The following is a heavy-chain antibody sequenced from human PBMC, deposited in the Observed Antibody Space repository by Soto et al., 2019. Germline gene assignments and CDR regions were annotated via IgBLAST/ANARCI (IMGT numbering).Heavy chain of an antibody. V-gene: IGHV1-2*04. Sequence: GATVKVSCKASGYTFTDYYMHWVRQAPGQGREWMGWINPNSGGTNYAQKFQGWVTMTRDTSISTAYMELSRLRSDDTAVYYCARELLLGGDSSSPFYDAFDIWGQGTMVTVSS. J-gene: IGHJ3*02. D-gene: IGHD6-6*01. CDR2: INPNSGGT. CDR1: GYTFTDYY. CDR3: ARELLLGGDSSSPFYDAFDI.